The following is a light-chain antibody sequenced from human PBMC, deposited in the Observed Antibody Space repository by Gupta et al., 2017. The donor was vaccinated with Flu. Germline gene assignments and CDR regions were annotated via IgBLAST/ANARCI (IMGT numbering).Light chain of an antibody. CDR3: QHGT. J-gene: IGKJ2*01. CDR1: QDIRRW. Sequence: LAASVGDRVTIIGRARQDIRRWLSRYQQKPGKAPKLLISKASSLESGVPSRFSGSGSGTEYTLTISSLQPDDFATYYCQHGTFGQGTKLEIK. V-gene: IGKV1-5*03. CDR2: KAS.